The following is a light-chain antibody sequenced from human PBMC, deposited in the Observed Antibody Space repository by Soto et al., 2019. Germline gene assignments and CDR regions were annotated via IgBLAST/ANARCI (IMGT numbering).Light chain of an antibody. CDR1: SGSVSTSYY. J-gene: IGLJ3*02. Sequence: QTVVTQEPSFSVSPGGTVTLTCGLSSGSVSTSYYPSWYQQTPGQTPRPLIYNTNIRSSGVPDRFSGSFLGNKAALTITGAQADDESDYYCVLYVNDGMVFGGGTKVTVL. V-gene: IGLV8-61*01. CDR2: NTN. CDR3: VLYVNDGMV.